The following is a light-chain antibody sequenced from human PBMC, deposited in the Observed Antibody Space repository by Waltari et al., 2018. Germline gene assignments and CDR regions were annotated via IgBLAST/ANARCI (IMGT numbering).Light chain of an antibody. CDR2: SND. Sequence: QSVLTQPPSASGTPGQRVTISCSGRSSNIGSNIVNWYQQLPGTAPKPLIYSNDQRPSGVPDRFSGSKSGTSAYLAISGLHSEDEAEYYCAAWDDSLLGVFGGGTKLTVL. CDR3: AAWDDSLLGV. V-gene: IGLV1-44*01. J-gene: IGLJ3*02. CDR1: SSNIGSNI.